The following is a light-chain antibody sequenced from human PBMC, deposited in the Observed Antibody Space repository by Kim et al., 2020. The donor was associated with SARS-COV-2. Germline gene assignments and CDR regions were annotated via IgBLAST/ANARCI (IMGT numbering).Light chain of an antibody. CDR1: SSDIGAYNY. CDR3: ISFTSATTWV. CDR2: AVT. Sequence: QSALTQPASVSGSPGQSITISCTGTSSDIGAYNYVSWYQQHPGKAPQLMIYAVTERPSGVSSRFSGSKSGTTASLTISGLQAEDEADYYCISFTSATTWVFGGGTQLTVL. V-gene: IGLV2-14*03. J-gene: IGLJ3*02.